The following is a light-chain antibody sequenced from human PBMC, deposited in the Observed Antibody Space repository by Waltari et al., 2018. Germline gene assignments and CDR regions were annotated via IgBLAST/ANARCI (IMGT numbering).Light chain of an antibody. Sequence: DVVVTQSPLSLTVTPGEPASISCRSSRSLLHSNGYNYLDWYLQKTGQSPQLLIYLGSSRASGVPDRSSGSGSGTDLTLKISSAEAEDVGLYYGMQASQTPEFTSGAGTKVEIK. CDR1: RSLLHSNGYNY. J-gene: IGKJ4*02. CDR2: LGS. CDR3: MQASQTPEFT. V-gene: IGKV2-28*01.